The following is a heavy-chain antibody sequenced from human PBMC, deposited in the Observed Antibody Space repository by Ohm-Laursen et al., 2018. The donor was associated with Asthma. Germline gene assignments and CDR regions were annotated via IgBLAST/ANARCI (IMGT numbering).Heavy chain of an antibody. CDR1: GYTFSRYS. V-gene: IGHV3-48*01. D-gene: IGHD2-2*01. Sequence: SLRLSCSASGYTFSRYSIHWVRQAPGKGLEWVSYISSSSSTIYYADSVKGRFTISRDNAKNSLYLQMNSLRAEDTAVYYCARDFLYCGSTSCPHWFDPWGQGTLVTVSS. CDR3: ARDFLYCGSTSCPHWFDP. CDR2: ISSSSSTI. J-gene: IGHJ5*02.